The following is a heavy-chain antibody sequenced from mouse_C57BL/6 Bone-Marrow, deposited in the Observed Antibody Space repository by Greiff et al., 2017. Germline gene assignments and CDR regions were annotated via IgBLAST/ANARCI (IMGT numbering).Heavy chain of an antibody. D-gene: IGHD2-4*01. CDR3: ARDYDYDGAY. Sequence: VQRVESGAELVRPGTSVKVSCKASGYAFTNYLIEWVKQRPGQGLEWIGVINPGSGGTNYNEKFKGKATLTADKSSSTAYMQLSSLTSEDSAVYFCARDYDYDGAYWGQGTLVTVSA. CDR1: GYAFTNYL. J-gene: IGHJ3*01. CDR2: INPGSGGT. V-gene: IGHV1-54*01.